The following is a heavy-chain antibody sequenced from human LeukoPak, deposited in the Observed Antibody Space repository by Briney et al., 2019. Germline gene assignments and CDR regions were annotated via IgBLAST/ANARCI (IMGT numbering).Heavy chain of an antibody. CDR2: ISGSGGST. J-gene: IGHJ4*02. V-gene: IGHV3-23*01. CDR1: GFTFSNYA. Sequence: GGSLRLSCAASGFTFSNYAMSWVRQAPGKGLEWVSAISGSGGSTYYADSVKGRFTISRDNSKNTLYLQMNSLRAEDTAVYYCAKFPITMVRGATPIFDYWGQGTLVTVSS. D-gene: IGHD3-10*01. CDR3: AKFPITMVRGATPIFDY.